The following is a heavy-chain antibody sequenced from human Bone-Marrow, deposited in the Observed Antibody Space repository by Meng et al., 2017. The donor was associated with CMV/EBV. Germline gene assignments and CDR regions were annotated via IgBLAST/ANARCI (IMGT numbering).Heavy chain of an antibody. D-gene: IGHD2-2*01. V-gene: IGHV3-23*03. J-gene: IGHJ4*02. CDR2: IYSGGSST. CDR3: AKDRAIVVVPAAKGELFDY. Sequence: GESLKISCAASGFTFSSYAMSWVRQAPGKGLEWVSVIYSGGSSTYYADSVKGRFTISRDNSKNTLYLQMNSLRAEDTAVYYCAKDRAIVVVPAAKGELFDYWGQGTLVTVSS. CDR1: GFTFSSYA.